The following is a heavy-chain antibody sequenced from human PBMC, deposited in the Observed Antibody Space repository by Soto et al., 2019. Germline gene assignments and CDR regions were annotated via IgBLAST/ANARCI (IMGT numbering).Heavy chain of an antibody. CDR2: INAGNGNT. J-gene: IGHJ6*03. Sequence: ASVKVSCKASGYTFTSYAMHWVRQAPGQRLEWMGWINAGNGNTKYSQKFQGRVTITRDTSASTAYMELSSLRSEDTAVYYCASYSGSFPSTTYYYYYMDVWGKGTTVTVSS. D-gene: IGHD1-26*01. V-gene: IGHV1-3*01. CDR3: ASYSGSFPSTTYYYYYMDV. CDR1: GYTFTSYA.